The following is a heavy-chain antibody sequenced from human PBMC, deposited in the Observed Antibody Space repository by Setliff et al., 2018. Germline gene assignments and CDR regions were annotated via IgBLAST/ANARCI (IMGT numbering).Heavy chain of an antibody. Sequence: KTSETLSLTCTVSGGSINNYYWRWIRQSPGKGLEWIGYIDTSGSTDYNPSLKSRVTISVDTSKNQLSLKLSSVTAADTAVYYCAKVPITKVYFYMDVWGKGTTVTVSS. CDR3: AKVPITKVYFYMDV. V-gene: IGHV4-4*08. D-gene: IGHD3-10*01. CDR1: GGSINNYY. J-gene: IGHJ6*03. CDR2: IDTSGST.